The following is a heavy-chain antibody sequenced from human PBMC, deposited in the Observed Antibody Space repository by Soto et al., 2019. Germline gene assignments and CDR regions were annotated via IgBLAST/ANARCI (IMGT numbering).Heavy chain of an antibody. CDR3: ARVVPGAEAWFGP. CDR2: ISLYSDGT. Sequence: ASVKVSCKPSGYTFSNYGITWVRQAPGQPLEWLGWISLYSDGTNYAQKFQGRVSMTTDTSTTTAYMELRSLRSDDTAVYYCARVVPGAEAWFGPWGQGTLVTVSS. V-gene: IGHV1-18*01. D-gene: IGHD2-2*01. J-gene: IGHJ5*02. CDR1: GYTFSNYG.